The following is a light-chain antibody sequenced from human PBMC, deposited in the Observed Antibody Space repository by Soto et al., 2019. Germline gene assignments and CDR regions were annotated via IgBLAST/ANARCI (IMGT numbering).Light chain of an antibody. V-gene: IGKV1-39*01. CDR3: QQSYSTPIT. CDR1: QGISTL. Sequence: DIQITHSPSSLSASVLYTVTITCRASQGISTLLAWYQQKPGKAPKLLIYAASSLQSGVPSRFSGSGSGTDFTLTISSLQPEDFATYYCQQSYSTPITFGQGTRLEIK. J-gene: IGKJ5*01. CDR2: AAS.